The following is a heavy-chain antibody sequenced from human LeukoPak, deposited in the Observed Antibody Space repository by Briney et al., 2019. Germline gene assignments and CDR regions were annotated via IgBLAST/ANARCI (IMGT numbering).Heavy chain of an antibody. Sequence: PGGSLRLSCAASGFTFSDYGMHWVRQAPCKGLEWVAVIYNDGNNRCYADSVKGRFTVSRDNSKSMLYLELNSLRAEDTAVYYCARDSSRSVLLWFGELLWGQGTLVTVSS. D-gene: IGHD3-10*01. J-gene: IGHJ4*02. CDR1: GFTFSDYG. CDR2: IYNDGNNR. V-gene: IGHV3-33*01. CDR3: ARDSSRSVLLWFGELL.